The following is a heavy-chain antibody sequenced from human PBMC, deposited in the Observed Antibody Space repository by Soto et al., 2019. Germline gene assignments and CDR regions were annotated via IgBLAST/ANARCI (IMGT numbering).Heavy chain of an antibody. V-gene: IGHV4-30-2*01. Sequence: SETLSLTCAVSGGSISSGGVSWSWIRQPRGNGLEWIGNIYHSGSTYYNPSLKSRVTISMDRSKNQFSLRLTSVTAADTSVYYCARAPDGGLNWFDPWGPGTLVTVSS. D-gene: IGHD3-16*01. J-gene: IGHJ5*02. CDR2: IYHSGST. CDR3: ARAPDGGLNWFDP. CDR1: GGSISSGGVS.